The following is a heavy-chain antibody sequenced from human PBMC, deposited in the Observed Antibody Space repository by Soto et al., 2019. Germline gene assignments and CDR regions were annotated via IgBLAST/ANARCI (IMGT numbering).Heavy chain of an antibody. CDR2: INPNSGGT. Sequence: ASVKVSCKASGYTFTGYYMHWVRQAPGQGLEWMGWINPNSGGTNYAQKFQGWVTMTRDTSISTAYMELRSLRSDDTAVYYCARELLQYDRSGTLLLGYWGQGTLVTVSS. CDR1: GYTFTGYY. D-gene: IGHD3-22*01. V-gene: IGHV1-2*04. CDR3: ARELLQYDRSGTLLLGY. J-gene: IGHJ4*02.